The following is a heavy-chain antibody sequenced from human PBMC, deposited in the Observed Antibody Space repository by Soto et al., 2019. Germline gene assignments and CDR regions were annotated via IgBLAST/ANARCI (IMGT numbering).Heavy chain of an antibody. CDR2: IYPGDSDT. D-gene: IGHD2-2*01. CDR1: GYSFNSYW. CDR3: VRPTQVYCSGSSCYDRFFDY. J-gene: IGHJ4*02. Sequence: GESLKISCQGSGYSFNSYWLGWVRQMPGKGLEWMGIIYPGDSDTRYSPSFQGQVTISADKSISTAYLQWNTLEASDTAMYYCVRPTQVYCSGSSCYDRFFDYWGPGTLVTVSS. V-gene: IGHV5-51*01.